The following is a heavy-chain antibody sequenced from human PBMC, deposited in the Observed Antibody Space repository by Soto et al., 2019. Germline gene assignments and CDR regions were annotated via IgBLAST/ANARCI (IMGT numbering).Heavy chain of an antibody. CDR1: GYSFTSYW. V-gene: IGHV5-51*01. D-gene: IGHD3-22*01. Sequence: GESLKISCRTSGYSFTSYWIAWVRQMPGKGLEWMGIIFPSDSDTRYSPSFQGQVTISADRSTSTVFLQWASLNASDTAVYFCARKDKSGYFNWFDPWGQGTLVTVSS. J-gene: IGHJ5*02. CDR3: ARKDKSGYFNWFDP. CDR2: IFPSDSDT.